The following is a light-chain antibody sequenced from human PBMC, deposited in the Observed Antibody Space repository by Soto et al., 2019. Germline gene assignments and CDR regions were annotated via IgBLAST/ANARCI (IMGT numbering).Light chain of an antibody. CDR1: QAIHSY. J-gene: IGKJ3*01. CDR2: ATS. CDR3: QQRET. V-gene: IGKV1-39*01. Sequence: DIQMTQSPSSLSASVGDRVTITCRASQAIHSYLNWYQQKPGKAPNLLIFATSTLQSGVPSRFSGSGSGTDFTLTISSLQPEDFATYYCQQRETFGPETKVDIK.